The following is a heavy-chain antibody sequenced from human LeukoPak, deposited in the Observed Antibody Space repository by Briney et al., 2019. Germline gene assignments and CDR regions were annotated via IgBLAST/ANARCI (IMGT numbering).Heavy chain of an antibody. J-gene: IGHJ5*02. D-gene: IGHD3-3*01. CDR3: ARNGITIFGVVAPNWFDP. CDR2: INPNSGGT. Sequence: ASVKVSCKASGYTFTGYEMHWVRQAPGQGLEWMGWINPNSGGTSYAQKFQGRVTMTRDTSISTAYMELSRLRSDDTAVYYCARNGITIFGVVAPNWFDPWGQGTLVTVSS. V-gene: IGHV1-2*02. CDR1: GYTFTGYE.